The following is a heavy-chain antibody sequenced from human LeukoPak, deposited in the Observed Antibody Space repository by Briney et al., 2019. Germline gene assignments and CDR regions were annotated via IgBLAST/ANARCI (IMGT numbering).Heavy chain of an antibody. D-gene: IGHD3-9*01. CDR1: SGSISSYY. V-gene: IGHV4-59*01. CDR3: AKALTPSSWFDP. CDR2: IYYSGST. J-gene: IGHJ5*02. Sequence: SEALSLTCTVSSGSISSYYWSWIRQPPGKGLEWIRYIYYSGSTNYTPSLKNRVTILVDTSKNQFSLRLSSVTAADTAVYYCAKALTPSSWFDPWGQGTLVTVSS.